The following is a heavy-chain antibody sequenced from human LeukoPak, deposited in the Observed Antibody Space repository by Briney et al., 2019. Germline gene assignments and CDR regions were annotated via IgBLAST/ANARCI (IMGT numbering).Heavy chain of an antibody. V-gene: IGHV1-2*02. CDR1: GYTFTGYY. Sequence: ASVKVSCKASGYTFTGYYLHWVRQAPGQGLEWMGWINPNSGGTNYAQKFQGRVTMTRDTSISTAYMELSRLRSDDTAVYYCARDLAAASGFDIWGQGTLVTVSS. D-gene: IGHD6-13*01. CDR2: INPNSGGT. J-gene: IGHJ3*02. CDR3: ARDLAAASGFDI.